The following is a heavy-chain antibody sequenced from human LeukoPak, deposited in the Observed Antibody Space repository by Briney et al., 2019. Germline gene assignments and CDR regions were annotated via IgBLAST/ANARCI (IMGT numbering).Heavy chain of an antibody. CDR2: IYYSGST. V-gene: IGHV4-59*01. CDR1: GGSISDYY. D-gene: IGHD2-2*01. J-gene: IGHJ3*02. CDR3: AGATSRVAFDI. Sequence: SETLTVTCTVSGGSISDYYWSWIRQPPGKGLEWIGYIYYSGSTNYTPSLKSRVTISINTSKNQFSLRLSSVTAADTAVYYCAGATSRVAFDIWGQGTRV.